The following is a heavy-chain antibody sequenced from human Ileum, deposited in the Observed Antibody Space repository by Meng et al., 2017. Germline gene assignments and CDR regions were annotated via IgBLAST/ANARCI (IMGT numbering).Heavy chain of an antibody. Sequence: QVQPAQSGPEVKKPGASVKVSCKASHYTFTGYGVSWVRQAPGQGLEWMAWLGAPDGDTSHAPKFQGRVTVSADRPTATAYMELRSLRSDDTAVYYCARGTPGRSYSDYWGQGTLVTVSS. CDR1: HYTFTGYG. V-gene: IGHV1-18*01. CDR3: ARGTPGRSYSDY. D-gene: IGHD3-10*01. J-gene: IGHJ4*02. CDR2: LGAPDGDT.